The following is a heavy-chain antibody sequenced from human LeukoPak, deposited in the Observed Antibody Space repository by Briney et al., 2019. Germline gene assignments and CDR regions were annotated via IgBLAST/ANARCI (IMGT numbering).Heavy chain of an antibody. D-gene: IGHD1-26*01. J-gene: IGHJ4*02. CDR1: GGSISGTNW. CDR2: ISLAGQT. V-gene: IGHV4-4*02. CDR3: SRESGPFCPFGY. Sequence: SGTLSLACGVSGGSISGTNWWSWVRQPPGQGLEWIGEISLAGQTNYNPSLNGRVTMSLDKSSNQLSLHLTSVTAADTATYFCSRESGPFCPFGYWGQGTLVIVSS.